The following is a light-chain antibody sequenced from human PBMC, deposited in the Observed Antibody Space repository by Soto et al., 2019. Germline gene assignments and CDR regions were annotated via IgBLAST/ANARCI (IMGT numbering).Light chain of an antibody. CDR1: SSDVGGYNY. V-gene: IGLV2-8*01. J-gene: IGLJ1*01. Sequence: QSVLTQPPSASGSPGQSVTISCTGTSSDVGGYNYVSWYQQHPGKAPKLMIYEVSKRPSGVPGRFSGSKSDNTAYLTVSGLQAEDEADYYCISYAGSDNFVFGTGTKVTVL. CDR3: ISYAGSDNFV. CDR2: EVS.